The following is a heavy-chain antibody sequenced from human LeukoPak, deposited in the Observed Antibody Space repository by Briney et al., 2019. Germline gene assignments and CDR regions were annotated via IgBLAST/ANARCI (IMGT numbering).Heavy chain of an antibody. V-gene: IGHV4-4*07. CDR2: IYTSGST. J-gene: IGHJ4*02. D-gene: IGHD3-22*01. CDR3: AREEYYYDSSSYYSLFDY. CDR1: GGSISSYY. Sequence: SETLSLTCTVSGGSISSYYWSWIRQPAGKGLEWIGRIYTSGSTNYNPSLKSRVTMSVDTSKNQFSLKLSSVTAADTAVYYCAREEYYYDSSSYYSLFDYWGQGTLVTVSS.